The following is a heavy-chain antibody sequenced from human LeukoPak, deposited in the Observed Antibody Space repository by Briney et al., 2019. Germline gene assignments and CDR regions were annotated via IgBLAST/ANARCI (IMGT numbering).Heavy chain of an antibody. CDR2: IYHSGST. Sequence: SESLSLTCAVSGYSISSGYYWGWIRQPPGKGLEWIGSIYHSGSTYYNPSLKSRVTISVDTSKNQFSLKLGSVTAADTAVYYCARNSDFWSGYLGDWDYWGQGPLVTVSS. V-gene: IGHV4-38-2*01. D-gene: IGHD3-3*01. CDR3: ARNSDFWSGYLGDWDY. CDR1: GYSISSGYY. J-gene: IGHJ4*02.